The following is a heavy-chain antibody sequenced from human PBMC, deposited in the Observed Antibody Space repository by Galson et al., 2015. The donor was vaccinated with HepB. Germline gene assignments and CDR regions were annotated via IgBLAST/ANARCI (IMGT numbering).Heavy chain of an antibody. CDR2: IYTSGST. D-gene: IGHD3-16*01. Sequence: TLSLTCTVSGGSISSGSYCWSWIRQPAGKGLEWIGRIYTSGSTNYNASLKSRVAMSVDTSNNQFSLKLSSVTAADTAVYYCARDRKDPRGEGYFDHWGQGTLVTVSS. CDR1: GGSISSGSYC. J-gene: IGHJ4*02. CDR3: ARDRKDPRGEGYFDH. V-gene: IGHV4-61*02.